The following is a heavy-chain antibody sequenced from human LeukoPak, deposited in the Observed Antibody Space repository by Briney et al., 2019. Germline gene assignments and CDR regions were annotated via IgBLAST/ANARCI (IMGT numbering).Heavy chain of an antibody. CDR2: IKQDGSEK. V-gene: IGHV3-7*03. Sequence: GGSLRLSCAASGFTFRRYWMNWVRQAPGKGLEWVANIKQDGSEKYYVDSVKGRFTISRDNAKNSLYLQMNSLRAEDTALYYCAKDTTITRYGSGSYYTLFDYWGQGTLVTVSS. CDR1: GFTFRRYW. CDR3: AKDTTITRYGSGSYYTLFDY. J-gene: IGHJ4*02. D-gene: IGHD3-10*01.